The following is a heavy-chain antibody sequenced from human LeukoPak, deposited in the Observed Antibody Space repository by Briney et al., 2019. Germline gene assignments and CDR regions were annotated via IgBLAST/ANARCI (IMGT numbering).Heavy chain of an antibody. CDR3: AKDTGVQFLEPAF. J-gene: IGHJ4*02. V-gene: IGHV3-33*06. Sequence: GGSLRLSCAASGFTFNTYGMHWVRQAPGQGLEWVAAIWFDGSVKHYSDAVKGRFTIFRDNSLNTLYLQMNSLRVEDTAIYYCAKDTGVQFLEPAFWGQGTLVTVSS. CDR2: IWFDGSVK. D-gene: IGHD3-3*01. CDR1: GFTFNTYG.